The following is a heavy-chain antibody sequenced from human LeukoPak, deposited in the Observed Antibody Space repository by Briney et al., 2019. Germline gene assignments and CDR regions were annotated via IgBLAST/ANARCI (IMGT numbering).Heavy chain of an antibody. J-gene: IGHJ4*02. Sequence: ASEKVSCKASGYTFTSHDINWVRQATGQGLEWMGWISAYNGNTNYAQKLQGRVTMTTDTSTSTAYMELRSLRSDDTAVYYCARDLMPADYWGQGTLVTVSS. V-gene: IGHV1-18*01. CDR3: ARDLMPADY. CDR2: ISAYNGNT. D-gene: IGHD2-2*01. CDR1: GYTFTSHD.